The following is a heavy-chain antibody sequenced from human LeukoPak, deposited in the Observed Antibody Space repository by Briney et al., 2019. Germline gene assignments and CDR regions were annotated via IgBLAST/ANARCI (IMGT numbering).Heavy chain of an antibody. Sequence: GGSLRLSCAASGFTFSSYWVSWVRQAPGKGLEWVANLKHDGSEKYYVDSVKGRFTISRDNAKNSLYLQVNSLRAEDTAVYYCGRSGRCGGDCYSNDYWGQGTLVTVSS. CDR2: LKHDGSEK. D-gene: IGHD2-21*02. CDR1: GFTFSSYW. J-gene: IGHJ4*02. V-gene: IGHV3-7*04. CDR3: GRSGRCGGDCYSNDY.